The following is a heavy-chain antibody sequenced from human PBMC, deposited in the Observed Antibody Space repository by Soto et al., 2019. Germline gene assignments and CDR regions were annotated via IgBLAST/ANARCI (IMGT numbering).Heavy chain of an antibody. Sequence: EVQLVESGGGLVQPGGSLRLSCAASGFTFSSYSMNWVRQAPGKGLEWVSYISSSSSTIYYADSVKGRFTISRDNAKNSLYLQSDSLRAEDPAVYYCAREADYVNWFDPWGQGTLVTVSS. CDR1: GFTFSSYS. CDR2: ISSSSSTI. V-gene: IGHV3-48*01. D-gene: IGHD4-17*01. J-gene: IGHJ5*02. CDR3: AREADYVNWFDP.